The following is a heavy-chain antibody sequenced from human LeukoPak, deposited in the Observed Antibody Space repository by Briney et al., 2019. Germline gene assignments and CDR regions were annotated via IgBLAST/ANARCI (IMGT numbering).Heavy chain of an antibody. CDR2: IYYSGST. D-gene: IGHD6-13*01. V-gene: IGHV4-59*12. Sequence: SGALSLTCTVSGDSISDYYWSWIRQPPGKGLEWIGYIYYSGSTNYNPSLKSRVTISVDTSKNQFSLKLSSVTAADTAVYYCARVPRSSSSWYRYVLYFDYWGQGTLVTVSS. CDR1: GDSISDYY. J-gene: IGHJ4*02. CDR3: ARVPRSSSSWYRYVLYFDY.